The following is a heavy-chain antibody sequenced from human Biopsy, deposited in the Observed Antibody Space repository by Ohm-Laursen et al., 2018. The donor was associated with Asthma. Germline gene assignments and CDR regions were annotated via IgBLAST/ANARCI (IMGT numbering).Heavy chain of an antibody. CDR3: VKDHSAGYYYFDD. Sequence: SLRLSCAAPGFTFSSYSMHWVRQAPGRGPEYVSFIATDGSNKLYADSVKGRFTVSRDNSKHTLYLHMTGLRADDTGVYYCVKDHSAGYYYFDDWGQGAQVTVSS. J-gene: IGHJ4*02. CDR2: IATDGSNK. V-gene: IGHV3-64D*08. CDR1: GFTFSSYS. D-gene: IGHD2-21*01.